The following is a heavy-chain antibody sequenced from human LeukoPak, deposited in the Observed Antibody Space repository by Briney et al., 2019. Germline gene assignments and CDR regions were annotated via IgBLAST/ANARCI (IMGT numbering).Heavy chain of an antibody. V-gene: IGHV4-59*01. J-gene: IGHJ4*02. CDR2: IYYSGST. CDR1: GGSFSGYY. CDR3: ARILNDFWSGFDY. D-gene: IGHD3-3*01. Sequence: SETLSLTCAVYGGSFSGYYWSWIRQPPGKGLEWIGYIYYSGSTNYNPSLKSRVTISVDTSKNQFSLKLSSVTAADTAVYYCARILNDFWSGFDYWGQGTLVTVSS.